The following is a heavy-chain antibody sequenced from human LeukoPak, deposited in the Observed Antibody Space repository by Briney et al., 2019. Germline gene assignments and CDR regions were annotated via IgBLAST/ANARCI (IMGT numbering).Heavy chain of an antibody. CDR3: AKGPYSGFS. CDR1: GFTFSSYD. V-gene: IGHV3-30*02. CDR2: IRYDGSNK. D-gene: IGHD1-26*01. J-gene: IGHJ5*02. Sequence: GGSLRLSCAASGFTFSSYDIHWVRQAPGKGLEWVAFIRYDGSNKYYADSVRGRFTISRDNSKNTLYLQMNSLRAEDTAVYYCAKGPYSGFSWGQGTLVTVSS.